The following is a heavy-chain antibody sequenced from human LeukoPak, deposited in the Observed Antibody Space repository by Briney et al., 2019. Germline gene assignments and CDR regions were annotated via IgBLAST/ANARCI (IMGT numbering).Heavy chain of an antibody. D-gene: IGHD2-21*02. Sequence: LAGGSLRLSCAASGFTFSNYAMSWVRQAPGKGLEWVSAISGSGGSTYYADSVKGRFTISRDKSKNTLYLQMNSLRAEDTAVYYCAKDLSLYCGGDFYRNEFYFDSWGQGTLVTVSS. V-gene: IGHV3-23*01. CDR2: ISGSGGST. CDR3: AKDLSLYCGGDFYRNEFYFDS. CDR1: GFTFSNYA. J-gene: IGHJ4*02.